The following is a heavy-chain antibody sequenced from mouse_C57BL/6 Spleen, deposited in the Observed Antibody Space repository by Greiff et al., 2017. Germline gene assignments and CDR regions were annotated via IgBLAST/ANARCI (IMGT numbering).Heavy chain of an antibody. V-gene: IGHV1-82*01. Sequence: QVQLQQSGPELVKPGASVKISCKASGYAFSSSWLNWVKQRPGKGLEWIGRIYPGDGDTNYNGQFKGKATVTADKSSSTAYMQHSSLTSDDSAVYFCARGGMGYVGYGGQGTTLTVSS. J-gene: IGHJ2*01. CDR1: GYAFSSSW. CDR3: ARGGMGYVGY. D-gene: IGHD2-3*01. CDR2: IYPGDGDT.